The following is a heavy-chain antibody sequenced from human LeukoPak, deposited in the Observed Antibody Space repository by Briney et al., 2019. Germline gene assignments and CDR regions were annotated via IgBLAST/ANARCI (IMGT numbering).Heavy chain of an antibody. CDR1: GFAYDHCS. D-gene: IGHD3-10*01. CDR3: VRGGVADGNYFGD. Sequence: GGSLRLSWVASGFAYDHCSMNWVRQAPGKGLEWLSYITGDNKAYYADSLKGRFVISRDNAKDSVYLQMNSLSVEDTAVYYCVRGGVADGNYFGDWGQGTVVTVSS. V-gene: IGHV3-48*01. CDR2: ITGDNKA. J-gene: IGHJ4*02.